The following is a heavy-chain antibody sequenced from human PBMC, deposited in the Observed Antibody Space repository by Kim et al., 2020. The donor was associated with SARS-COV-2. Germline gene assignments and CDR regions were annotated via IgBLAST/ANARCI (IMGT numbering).Heavy chain of an antibody. D-gene: IGHD3-10*01. J-gene: IGHJ5*02. CDR1: GGTFSSYA. V-gene: IGHV1-69*13. CDR3: ARDLGFGELLDWFDP. CDR2: IIPIFGTA. Sequence: SVKVSCKASGGTFSSYAISWVRQAPGQGLEWMGGIIPIFGTANYAQKFQGRVTITADESTSTAYMELSSLRSEDTAVYYCARDLGFGELLDWFDPWGQGTLVTVSS.